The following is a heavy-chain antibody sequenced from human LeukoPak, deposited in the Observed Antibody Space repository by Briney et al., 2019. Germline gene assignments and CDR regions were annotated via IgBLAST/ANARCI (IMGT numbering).Heavy chain of an antibody. J-gene: IGHJ4*02. CDR3: ARDLEEIAAAGIDY. CDR1: GYTFTMYG. D-gene: IGHD6-13*01. Sequence: GASVKVSCKASGYTFTMYGISWVRQAPGQGLEWMGWINAYNGNTNYAQMLQGRVAMTTDTSTSTAYMELRSLRSDDTAVYYCARDLEEIAAAGIDYWGQGTLVTVSS. V-gene: IGHV1-18*01. CDR2: INAYNGNT.